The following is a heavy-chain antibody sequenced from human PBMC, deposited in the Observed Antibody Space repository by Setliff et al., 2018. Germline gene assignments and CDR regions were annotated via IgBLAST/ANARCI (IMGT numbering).Heavy chain of an antibody. D-gene: IGHD2-15*01. CDR2: IISNSLTI. J-gene: IGHJ4*02. CDR1: GFNFNLYN. Sequence: GGSLRLSCAASGFNFNLYNMNWVRQAPGKGLEWVSYIISNSLTIHYADSVRGRFTVSRDNARNSLYLQTNNLRAEDTAVYYCARDEVNCSGSKCYSGFDSWGQGTLVTVSS. V-gene: IGHV3-48*01. CDR3: ARDEVNCSGSKCYSGFDS.